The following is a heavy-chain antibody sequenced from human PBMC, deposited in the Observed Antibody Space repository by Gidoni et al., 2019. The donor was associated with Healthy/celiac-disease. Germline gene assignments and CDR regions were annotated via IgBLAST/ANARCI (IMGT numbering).Heavy chain of an antibody. J-gene: IGHJ6*02. CDR2: IYYSGST. D-gene: IGHD6-19*01. CDR3: ARSGIAVAGYYYYGMDV. Sequence: QLQLQESGPGLVKPSETLSLTCIVSGGSISSSNYYWGWIRQPPVKGLEWIGSIYYSGSTYYNPSLKSRVTISVDTSKNQFSLKLSSVTAADTAVYYCARSGIAVAGYYYYGMDVWGQGTTVTVSS. V-gene: IGHV4-39*01. CDR1: GGSISSSNYY.